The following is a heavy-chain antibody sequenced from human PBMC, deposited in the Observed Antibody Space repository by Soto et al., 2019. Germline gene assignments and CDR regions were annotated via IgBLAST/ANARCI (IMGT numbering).Heavy chain of an antibody. J-gene: IGHJ4*02. CDR2: IVPSLDVV. V-gene: IGHV1-69*02. Sequence: QVQLVQSEAELKKPGSSVKVSCTASGGTSNIYSFSWVRQAPGQGLEWMGRIVPSLDVVNYAQQFQGRLTITADKSTTTASMELTTLRSEDTAVYYCASCQRPFSDSGDGDNWGQGILVNVSS. D-gene: IGHD4-17*01. CDR3: ASCQRPFSDSGDGDN. CDR1: GGTSNIYS.